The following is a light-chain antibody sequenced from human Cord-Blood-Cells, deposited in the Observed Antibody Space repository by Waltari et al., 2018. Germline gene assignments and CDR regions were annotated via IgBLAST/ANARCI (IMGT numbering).Light chain of an antibody. V-gene: IGLV2-14*03. CDR3: SSYTSSSTEV. J-gene: IGLJ2*01. CDR2: DVS. CDR1: SSAVGGYNY. Sequence: QSALTQPASVSGSPGQSITISCTGTSSAVGGYNYVSWYQRPPGKAPKLMIYDVSNRPSGVSNRFSGTKAGNTASLTISGLQAEDEADYYCSSYTSSSTEVFGGGTKLTV.